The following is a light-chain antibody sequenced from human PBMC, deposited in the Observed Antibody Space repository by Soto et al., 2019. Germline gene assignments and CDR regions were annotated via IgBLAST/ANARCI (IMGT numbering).Light chain of an antibody. CDR2: GNS. CDR1: SSDIGAGYD. J-gene: IGLJ1*01. Sequence: QSVLTQPPSVSGAPGQRVTIACAGTSSDIGAGYDVHWYLHLPGTAPKLLIYGNSNRPSGVPDRFSGSKSGTSASLAISGLRSEDEADYYCAAWDDSLSGAVFGTGTKLTVL. V-gene: IGLV1-40*01. CDR3: AAWDDSLSGAV.